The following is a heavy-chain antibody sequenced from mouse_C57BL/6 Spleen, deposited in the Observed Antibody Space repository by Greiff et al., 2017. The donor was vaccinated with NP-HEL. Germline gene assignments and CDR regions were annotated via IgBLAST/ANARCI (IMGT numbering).Heavy chain of an antibody. CDR1: GYTFTSYW. CDR2: IDPSDSYT. D-gene: IGHD4-1*01. Sequence: VQLQQPGAELVMPGASVKLSCKASGYTFTSYWMHWVKQRPGQGLEWIGEIDPSDSYTNYNQKFKGKSTLTVDKSSSTAYMQLSSLTSEDSAVYYCARGTGTDYYAMDYWGQGTSVTVSS. V-gene: IGHV1-69*01. CDR3: ARGTGTDYYAMDY. J-gene: IGHJ4*01.